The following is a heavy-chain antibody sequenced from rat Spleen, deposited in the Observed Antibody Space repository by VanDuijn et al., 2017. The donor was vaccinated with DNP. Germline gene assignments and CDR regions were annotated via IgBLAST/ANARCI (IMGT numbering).Heavy chain of an antibody. D-gene: IGHD1-5*01. CDR1: GYSITSNY. CDR2: ISYSGNT. Sequence: EVQLQESGSGLVKPSQSLSLTCSVTGYSITSNYWGWIRKFPGNKMEYIGHISYSGNTNYNPSLKSRISITRDTSRNHFFLHLISVTTEDTATYYCARWTRYFDYWGQGTLVTVSS. V-gene: IGHV3-1*01. CDR3: ARWTRYFDY. J-gene: IGHJ3*01.